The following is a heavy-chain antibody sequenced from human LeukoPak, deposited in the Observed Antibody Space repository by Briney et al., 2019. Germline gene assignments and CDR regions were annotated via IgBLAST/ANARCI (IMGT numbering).Heavy chain of an antibody. D-gene: IGHD3-10*01. Sequence: GRSLKLSCAASGFSFSQFGMHWVRQAPGKGLEWVSYISSSRSNTVYYADSVKGRFTISRDDAKNSLYLQMNSLRAEDTAVYYCARDLYFYGSGNYVPGFPDYWGQGTLVTVSS. J-gene: IGHJ4*02. V-gene: IGHV3-48*04. CDR1: GFSFSQFG. CDR2: ISSSRSNTV. CDR3: ARDLYFYGSGNYVPGFPDY.